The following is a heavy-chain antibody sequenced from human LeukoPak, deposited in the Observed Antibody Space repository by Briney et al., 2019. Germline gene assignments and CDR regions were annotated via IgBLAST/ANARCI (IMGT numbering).Heavy chain of an antibody. V-gene: IGHV4-59*11. CDR2: IHYTGKP. J-gene: IGHJ6*02. D-gene: IGHD3-16*01. CDR3: ARFGVDYDMDV. Sequence: SETLSLTCTVSGGSISDHYWTWIRQPPGKGLEWIGQIHYTGKPDYNPSLKSRITISVDTSKNQVSLQVSSVTAADSAIYYCARFGVDYDMDVWGHGTTVTVFS. CDR1: GGSISDHY.